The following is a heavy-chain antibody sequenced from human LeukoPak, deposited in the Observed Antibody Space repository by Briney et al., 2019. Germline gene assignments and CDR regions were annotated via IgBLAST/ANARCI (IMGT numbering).Heavy chain of an antibody. V-gene: IGHV3-48*03. D-gene: IGHD2-2*01. CDR1: GFTFSSYE. J-gene: IGHJ6*04. CDR3: ARTIYCTSTSCFDYYYYGMDV. CDR2: ISSSGSTI. Sequence: GGSLRLSCAASGFTFSSYEMNWVRQAPGKGLEWVSHISSSGSTIYYADSVKGRFTISRDNTKTSLYLKMNSLRAEDTAVYYCARTIYCTSTSCFDYYYYGMDVWGKGTTVTVSS.